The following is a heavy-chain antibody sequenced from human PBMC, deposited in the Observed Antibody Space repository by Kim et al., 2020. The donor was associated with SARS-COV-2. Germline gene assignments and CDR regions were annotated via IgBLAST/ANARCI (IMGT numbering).Heavy chain of an antibody. Sequence: TPAPKSRVNISVDTSKNQFSLKLSSVTAADTAVYYCARVAMYYDSSGYWGQGTLVTVSS. V-gene: IGHV4-39*01. CDR3: ARVAMYYDSSGY. D-gene: IGHD3-22*01. J-gene: IGHJ4*02.